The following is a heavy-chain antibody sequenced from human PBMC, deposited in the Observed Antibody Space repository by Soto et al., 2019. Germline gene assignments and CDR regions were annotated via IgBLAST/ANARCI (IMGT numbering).Heavy chain of an antibody. Sequence: SETLFLTYAVYGGSFSGYYWSWIRQPPGKGLEWIGSINYRGSTNYNPSLQTRVTISLDKSKSQFSLKLNSVTAADSAVYFCARLERLATISHYFDFWGQGALVTVSS. D-gene: IGHD3-9*01. J-gene: IGHJ4*02. V-gene: IGHV4-34*01. CDR3: ARLERLATISHYFDF. CDR2: INYRGST. CDR1: GGSFSGYY.